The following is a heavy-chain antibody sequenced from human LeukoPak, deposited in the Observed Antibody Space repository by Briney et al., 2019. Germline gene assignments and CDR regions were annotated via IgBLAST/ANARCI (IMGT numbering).Heavy chain of an antibody. CDR1: GFTFSSYG. V-gene: IGHV3-23*01. Sequence: PGGSLRLSCAASGFTFSSYGMHWVRQAPGKGLEWVPAISGSGGSTYYADSVKGRFTISRDNSKNTLYLQMNSLRAEDTAVYYCAKDPLGYYDSSGYYSDWGQGTLVTVSS. CDR2: ISGSGGST. CDR3: AKDPLGYYDSSGYYSD. D-gene: IGHD3-22*01. J-gene: IGHJ4*02.